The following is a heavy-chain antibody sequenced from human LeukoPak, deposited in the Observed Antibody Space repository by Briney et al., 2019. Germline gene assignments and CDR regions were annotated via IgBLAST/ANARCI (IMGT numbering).Heavy chain of an antibody. D-gene: IGHD6-19*01. V-gene: IGHV3-23*01. CDR2: ISGSGGSP. CDR3: AKALVGLGIAVPAYFDY. J-gene: IGHJ4*02. Sequence: GGSPRLSCAASGFTFSSYAMSWVRQAPGKGLEWVSAISGSGGSPYYADSVKGRFTISRDNSKNTLYLQINSLRAEDTAVYDCAKALVGLGIAVPAYFDYWGQGTLVTVSS. CDR1: GFTFSSYA.